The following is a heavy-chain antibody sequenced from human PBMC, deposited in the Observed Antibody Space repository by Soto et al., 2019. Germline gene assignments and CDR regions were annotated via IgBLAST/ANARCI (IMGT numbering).Heavy chain of an antibody. V-gene: IGHV4-4*02. CDR1: GASFTSNDW. J-gene: IGHJ4*02. CDR3: ASRDPGTSVDY. Sequence: KTSETLSLTCAVSGASFTSNDWWTWVRQPPGRGLEWIGEIYRTGSTNYNPSLKSRVTISLDKSENQFSLKVTSLTAADTAVYYCASRDPGTSVDYWGQGTLVTVS. CDR2: IYRTGST. D-gene: IGHD1-7*01.